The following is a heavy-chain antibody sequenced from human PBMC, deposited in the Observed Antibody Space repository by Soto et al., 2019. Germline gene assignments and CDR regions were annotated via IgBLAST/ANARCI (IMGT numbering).Heavy chain of an antibody. CDR2: ISGSGGST. CDR3: AKDHRALRFLEWKDAFDI. J-gene: IGHJ3*02. D-gene: IGHD3-3*01. V-gene: IGHV3-23*01. CDR1: GFTFSSYA. Sequence: EVQLLESGGGLVQPGGSLRLSCAASGFTFSSYAMSWVRQAPGKGLEWVSAISGSGGSTYYADSVKGRFTISRDNSKNTLYLQMNSLRAEDTAVYYCAKDHRALRFLEWKDAFDIWGQGTMVTVSS.